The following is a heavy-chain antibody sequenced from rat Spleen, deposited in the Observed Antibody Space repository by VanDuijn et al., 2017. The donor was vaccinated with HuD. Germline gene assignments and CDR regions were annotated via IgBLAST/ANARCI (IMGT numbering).Heavy chain of an antibody. Sequence: EVQLVESGGGLVQPGRSLKLSCAASGFTFSDYYMAWVRQAPTKGLEWVAYISYDGGSTYYRDSVKGRFTISRDNAKSTLYLQMDSLRSEDTATYYCARHPYGGYWYFDFWGPGTMVTVSS. CDR3: ARHPYGGYWYFDF. D-gene: IGHD1-11*01. CDR2: ISYDGGST. J-gene: IGHJ1*01. V-gene: IGHV5-7*01. CDR1: GFTFSDYY.